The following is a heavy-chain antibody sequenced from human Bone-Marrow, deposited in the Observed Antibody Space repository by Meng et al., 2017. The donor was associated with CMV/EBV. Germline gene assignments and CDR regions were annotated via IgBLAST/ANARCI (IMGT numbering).Heavy chain of an antibody. J-gene: IGHJ4*02. V-gene: IGHV3-21*01. CDR1: GFTFSSYS. CDR3: AREGQQHPSALDY. Sequence: GESLKISCAASGFTFSSYSMNWVRQAPGKGLEWVSSISSRSNYIYYADSVKGRFTISGDNAKNSLYLQMNSLGAEDTAVYYCAREGQQHPSALDYWGQGTLVTVSS. D-gene: IGHD6-13*01. CDR2: ISSRSNYI.